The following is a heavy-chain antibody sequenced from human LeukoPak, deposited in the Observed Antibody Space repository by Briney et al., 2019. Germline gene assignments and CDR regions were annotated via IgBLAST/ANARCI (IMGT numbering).Heavy chain of an antibody. V-gene: IGHV3-23*01. CDR3: GKTTVGYSSGRYPGWPVDY. CDR2: VFGSGDNA. CDR1: GFTFNNYA. J-gene: IGHJ4*02. D-gene: IGHD6-19*01. Sequence: PGGSLRLSCAASGFTFNNYARYWVRQAPGKGLEGVSGVFGSGDNAHYADYVKGRFTISRDKSKNTVYLQMASLRVEDPAVYYCGKTTVGYSSGRYPGWPVDYWGQGSLVTVSS.